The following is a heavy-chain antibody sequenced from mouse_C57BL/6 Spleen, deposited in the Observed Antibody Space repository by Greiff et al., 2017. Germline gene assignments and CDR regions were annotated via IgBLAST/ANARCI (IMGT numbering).Heavy chain of an antibody. CDR1: GFSLTSYG. Sequence: VQLKESGPGLVAPSQSLSITCTVSGFSLTSYGVDWVRQSPGKGLEWLGVIWGVGSTNYNSAPKSRLSISKDNTKSQVFLKMNRLQTDNTAMYYYASGDYGQADWGQGTLVTVSA. J-gene: IGHJ3*01. D-gene: IGHD2-4*01. V-gene: IGHV2-6*01. CDR2: IWGVGST. CDR3: ASGDYGQAD.